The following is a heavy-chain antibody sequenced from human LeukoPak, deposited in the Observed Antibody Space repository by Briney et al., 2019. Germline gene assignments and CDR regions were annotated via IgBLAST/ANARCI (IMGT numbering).Heavy chain of an antibody. Sequence: ASVKVSCKASGYTFTGYYMHWVRQAPGQGLEWMGWINPNSGGTNYAQRFQGRVTMTRDTSISTAYMELSGLRSDDTAVCYCARVTGTTGYWGQGTLVTVSS. CDR3: ARVTGTTGY. V-gene: IGHV1-2*02. D-gene: IGHD1-7*01. J-gene: IGHJ4*02. CDR1: GYTFTGYY. CDR2: INPNSGGT.